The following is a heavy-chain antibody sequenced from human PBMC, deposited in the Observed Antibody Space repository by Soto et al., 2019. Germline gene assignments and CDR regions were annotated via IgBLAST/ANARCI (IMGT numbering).Heavy chain of an antibody. J-gene: IGHJ4*02. V-gene: IGHV1-2*04. CDR2: INPNSGGT. CDR3: ARDNRYSSSWYPFDY. CDR1: GYTFTGYY. Sequence: ASVKVSCKTSGYTFTGYYMHWVRQAPGQRLEWMGWINPNSGGTNYAQKFQGWVTMTRDTSISTAYMELSRLRSEDTAVYYCARDNRYSSSWYPFDYWGQGTLVTVSS. D-gene: IGHD6-13*01.